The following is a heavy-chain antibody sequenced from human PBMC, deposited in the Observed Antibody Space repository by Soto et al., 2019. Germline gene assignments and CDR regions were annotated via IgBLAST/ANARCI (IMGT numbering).Heavy chain of an antibody. J-gene: IGHJ4*02. CDR2: ISGPGSTI. V-gene: IGHV3-23*01. D-gene: IGHD3-10*01. CDR1: GFSFSNYA. Sequence: EVQLLEAGGNLIQPGGSLRLSCAASGFSFSNYAMSWVRQAPGQGLEWLSAISGPGSTIYYADSVKGRFTISRDNSKNTLYLQMNSLTGEDTAVYYCAKMLTMVRGVTGLRDFDFWGQVTLVTVSS. CDR3: AKMLTMVRGVTGLRDFDF.